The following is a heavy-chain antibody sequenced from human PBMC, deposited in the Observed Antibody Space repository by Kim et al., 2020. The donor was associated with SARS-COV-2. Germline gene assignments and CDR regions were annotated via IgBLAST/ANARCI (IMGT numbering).Heavy chain of an antibody. CDR2: INPNSGGT. CDR1: GYTFTGYY. J-gene: IGHJ4*02. V-gene: IGHV1-2*02. D-gene: IGHD5-18*01. Sequence: ASVKVSCKASGYTFTGYYMHWVRQAPGQGLEWMGWINPNSGGTNYAQKFQGRVTMTRDTSISTAYMELSRLRSDDTAVYYCARDNIRDTAMVDDDYWGQGTLVTVSS. CDR3: ARDNIRDTAMVDDDY.